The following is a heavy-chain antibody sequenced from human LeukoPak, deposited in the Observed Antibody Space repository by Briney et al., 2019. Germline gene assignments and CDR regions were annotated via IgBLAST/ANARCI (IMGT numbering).Heavy chain of an antibody. CDR2: MVKSVSST. V-gene: IGHV3-23*05. J-gene: IGHJ4*02. CDR3: AKGRGTCSYTSCYRVFSD. CDR1: GSQSIDSI. Sequence: HPGGSLRLSCATSGSQSIDSIINGARQLPGKGLGWVSFMVKSVSSTYYADSVKGRFTISRDSSENTLYLRMDSLRVEDTAVYYCAKGRGTCSYTSCYRVFSDWGRGTLVAVSS. D-gene: IGHD2-2*01.